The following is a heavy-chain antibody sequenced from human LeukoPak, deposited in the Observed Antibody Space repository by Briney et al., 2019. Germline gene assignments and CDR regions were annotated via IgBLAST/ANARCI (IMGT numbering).Heavy chain of an antibody. V-gene: IGHV4-59*01. Sequence: SETLSLTCIVSGGSISSYYWSWIRQPPGKGLEWIGYIYYSGSTNYNPSLKSRVTISVDTSKNQFSLKLSSVTAADTAVYYCAREAATVVTPHDAFDIWGQGTMVTVSS. CDR3: AREAATVVTPHDAFDI. J-gene: IGHJ3*02. CDR2: IYYSGST. CDR1: GGSISSYY. D-gene: IGHD4-23*01.